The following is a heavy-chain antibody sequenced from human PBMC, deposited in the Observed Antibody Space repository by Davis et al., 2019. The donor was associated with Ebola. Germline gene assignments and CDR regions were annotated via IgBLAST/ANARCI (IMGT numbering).Heavy chain of an antibody. CDR2: IYHRGDA. CDR3: ARVRRGGDYFDY. CDR1: GGSFSGYY. D-gene: IGHD2-21*01. J-gene: IGHJ4*02. Sequence: SETLSLTCTVSGGSFSGYYWSWMRQPPGKGLEWIGYIYHRGDAIYNPSLNSRVTISLDTSRNQISLNLASVTAADTAVYYCARVRRGGDYFDYWGQGTLVTVSS. V-gene: IGHV4-59*01.